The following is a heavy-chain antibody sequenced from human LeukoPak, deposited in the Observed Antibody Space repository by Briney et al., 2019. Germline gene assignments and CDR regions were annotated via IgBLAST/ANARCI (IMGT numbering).Heavy chain of an antibody. Sequence: QPGGSLRLSCVASGFTFSSYWMHWVRQDPRKGLVWVSRINGDGRNINYADSVRGRFTISRDNAKNTLYLQMNNLRAEDTALYYCVRGRDYVGVAASLDLWGRGTLVTVS. J-gene: IGHJ5*02. CDR2: INGDGRNI. D-gene: IGHD4-17*01. V-gene: IGHV3-74*01. CDR1: GFTFSSYW. CDR3: VRGRDYVGVAASLDL.